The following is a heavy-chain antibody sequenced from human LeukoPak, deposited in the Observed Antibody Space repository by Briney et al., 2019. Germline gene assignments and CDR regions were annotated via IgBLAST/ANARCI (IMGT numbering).Heavy chain of an antibody. J-gene: IGHJ6*02. Sequence: ASVKVSCKASGYTFTSYDINWVRQATGQGLEWMGWMNPNSGNTGYAQKFQGRVTMTRNTSISTAYMELSSLRSEDTAVYYCAIVDRAGYYYYYYGMDVWGQGTTVTVSS. CDR2: MNPNSGNT. D-gene: IGHD6-19*01. CDR3: AIVDRAGYYYYYYGMDV. CDR1: GYTFTSYD. V-gene: IGHV1-8*01.